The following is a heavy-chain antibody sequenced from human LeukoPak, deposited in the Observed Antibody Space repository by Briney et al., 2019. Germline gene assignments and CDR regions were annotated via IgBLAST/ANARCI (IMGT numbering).Heavy chain of an antibody. J-gene: IGHJ4*02. CDR3: ARDAGSGSYFDY. Sequence: PGRSLRLSCAASGFTFSSYAMHWVRQAPGQGLEWVAVISYDGSNKYYADSVKGRFTISRDNSKNTLYLQMNSLRADDTAVYYCARDAGSGSYFDYWGQGTLVTVSS. CDR2: ISYDGSNK. D-gene: IGHD3-10*01. CDR1: GFTFSSYA. V-gene: IGHV3-30*04.